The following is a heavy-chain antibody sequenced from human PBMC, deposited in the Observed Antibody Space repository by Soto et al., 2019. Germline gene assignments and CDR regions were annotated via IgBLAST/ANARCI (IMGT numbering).Heavy chain of an antibody. D-gene: IGHD5-18*01. V-gene: IGHV3-11*01. Sequence: GGSLRLSCAASGFTFSDYYMSWIRQAPGKGLEWVSYISSSGSTIYYADSVKGRFTISRDKAKNSLYLQMNSLRAEDTAVHYCASIAARNTAMVTGIAAAYFEYYFDYWGQGTLVTVSS. CDR2: ISSSGSTI. J-gene: IGHJ4*02. CDR3: ASIAARNTAMVTGIAAAYFEYYFDY. CDR1: GFTFSDYY.